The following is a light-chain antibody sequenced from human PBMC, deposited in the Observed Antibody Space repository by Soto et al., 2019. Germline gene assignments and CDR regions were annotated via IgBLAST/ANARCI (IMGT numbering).Light chain of an antibody. CDR1: QSISSD. CDR2: AAS. CDR3: QQSYSTPYT. Sequence: DIQMTQSPSSLSASVVDRVTITCRASQSISSDLNWYHQKPGKAPKLLIYAASSLQSGVPSRFSGSGSGTDFTLTISSLQPEDFATYYCQQSYSTPYTFGQGTKLEIK. J-gene: IGKJ2*01. V-gene: IGKV1-39*01.